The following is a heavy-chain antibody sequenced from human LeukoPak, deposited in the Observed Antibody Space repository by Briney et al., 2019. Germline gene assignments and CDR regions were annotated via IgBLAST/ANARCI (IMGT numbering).Heavy chain of an antibody. J-gene: IGHJ4*02. CDR2: IKSKTDVGTT. CDR1: GFTFSNAW. Sequence: GGSLRLSCAASGFTFSNAWMSWVRQAPGKGLEWVGRIKSKTDVGTTDYAAPVKGRFTISRDDSKNTLYLQMNSLKTEDTAVYYCTTDRNLYYYGSGSYYNYFDYWGQGTLVTVSS. V-gene: IGHV3-15*01. D-gene: IGHD3-10*01. CDR3: TTDRNLYYYGSGSYYNYFDY.